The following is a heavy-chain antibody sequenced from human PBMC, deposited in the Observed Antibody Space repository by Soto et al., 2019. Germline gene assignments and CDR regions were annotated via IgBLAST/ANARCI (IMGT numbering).Heavy chain of an antibody. CDR3: ARDFYGGFSYGPGDN. V-gene: IGHV3-7*01. CDR2: IKQDGSAK. CDR1: GITFRGDW. Sequence: GGSLRLSCVASGITFRGDWMSWVRQAPGKGLEWVANIKQDGSAKEYLDSVRGRFTISRDNSKNSVYLQMNSLRAEDTALYYCARDFYGGFSYGPGDNWGQGTLVTVSS. J-gene: IGHJ4*02. D-gene: IGHD2-15*01.